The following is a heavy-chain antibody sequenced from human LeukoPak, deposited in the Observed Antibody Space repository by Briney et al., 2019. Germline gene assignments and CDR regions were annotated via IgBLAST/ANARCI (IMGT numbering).Heavy chain of an antibody. CDR1: GGSFSGYY. CDR2: IYYSGST. CDR3: ARDNYYDSSGYSRPLDY. D-gene: IGHD3-22*01. V-gene: IGHV4-59*01. Sequence: SETLSLTCAVYGGSFSGYYWSWIRQPPGKGLEWIGDIYYSGSTRYNPSLKSRVAISIDTSKNQFSLKLRSVTAADTAVYYCARDNYYDSSGYSRPLDYWGQGTLVTVSS. J-gene: IGHJ4*02.